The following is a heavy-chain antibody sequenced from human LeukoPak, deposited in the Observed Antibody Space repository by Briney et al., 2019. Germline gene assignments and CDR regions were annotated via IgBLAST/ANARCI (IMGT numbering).Heavy chain of an antibody. D-gene: IGHD3-3*01. V-gene: IGHV3-7*01. Sequence: GGSLRLSCAASGFTFSSYWMSWVRQAPGKGLEWVANIKRDGSEKYYVDSVKGRFTISRDNAKNSLYLQMNSLRAEDTAVYYCARARGDYDFWSGPSKYYFDYWGQGTLVTVSS. J-gene: IGHJ4*02. CDR1: GFTFSSYW. CDR3: ARARGDYDFWSGPSKYYFDY. CDR2: IKRDGSEK.